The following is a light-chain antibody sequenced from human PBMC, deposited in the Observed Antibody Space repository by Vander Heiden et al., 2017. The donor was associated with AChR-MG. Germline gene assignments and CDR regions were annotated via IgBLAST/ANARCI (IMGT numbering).Light chain of an antibody. V-gene: IGKV3-11*01. CDR1: QSVNTH. Sequence: ELVLTQSPATLSLSPGERATLSCRASQSVNTHLAWYQQKPGQAARLLVYDASSRAPGIPARFSASGTGTDFTLTISSLEPEDFAVYYCQQGGNWPPLTFGGGTKVEIK. J-gene: IGKJ4*01. CDR2: DAS. CDR3: QQGGNWPPLT.